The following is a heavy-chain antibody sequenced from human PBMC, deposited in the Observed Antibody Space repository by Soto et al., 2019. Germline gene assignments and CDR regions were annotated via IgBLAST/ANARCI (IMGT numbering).Heavy chain of an antibody. CDR3: TRHNELPPGGDY. CDR1: GFTFSSYW. J-gene: IGHJ4*02. CDR2: IRSKANSYAT. Sequence: GGSLRLSCAASGFTFSSYWMSWVRQASGKGLEWVGRIRSKANSYATAYAASVKGRFTISRDDSKNTAYLQMNSLKTEDTAVYYCTRHNELPPGGDYWGQGTLVTVSS. V-gene: IGHV3-73*01. D-gene: IGHD2-15*01.